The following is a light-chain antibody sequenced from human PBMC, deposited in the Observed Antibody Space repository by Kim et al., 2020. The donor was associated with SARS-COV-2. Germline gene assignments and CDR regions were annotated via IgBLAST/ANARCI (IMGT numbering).Light chain of an antibody. J-gene: IGLJ3*02. V-gene: IGLV2-14*03. CDR3: SSYTSSSTWV. CDR1: SSDVGGYNH. Sequence: GQSIPISCTGTSSDVGGYNHVSWYQQHPGKAPKLMIYDVSNRPSGVSNRFSGSKSGNTASLTISGLQAEDEADYYCSSYTSSSTWVFGGGTQLTVL. CDR2: DVS.